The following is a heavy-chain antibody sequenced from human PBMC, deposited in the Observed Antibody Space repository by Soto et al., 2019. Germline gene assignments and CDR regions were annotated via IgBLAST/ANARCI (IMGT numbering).Heavy chain of an antibody. Sequence: GVSLRLSWAASGFTLSSYTRNWGRQSPGKGLEWFSYIASGSSSTFYADSVKGRFTISRDNTKNSLYLQMNSLRVEDTAIYFCARGMAATGYHCFDPCGPGTMVTVSS. CDR2: IASGSSST. J-gene: IGHJ5*02. D-gene: IGHD6-13*01. V-gene: IGHV3-21*01. CDR1: GFTLSSYT. CDR3: ARGMAATGYHCFDP.